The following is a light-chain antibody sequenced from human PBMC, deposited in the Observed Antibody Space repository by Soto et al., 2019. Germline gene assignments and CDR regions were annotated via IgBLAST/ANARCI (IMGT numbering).Light chain of an antibody. J-gene: IGKJ1*01. CDR1: QSVSSN. CDR2: GAS. V-gene: IGKV3-15*01. CDR3: QQYNNWRT. Sequence: EIVMTQSPATLSVSPGERATLSCRASQSVSSNLARYQQKPGQAPRLLIYGASTRATGIPARFSGSGSGTEFTLTIYSLQSEDSAVYYCQQYNNWRTFGQGTKVEIK.